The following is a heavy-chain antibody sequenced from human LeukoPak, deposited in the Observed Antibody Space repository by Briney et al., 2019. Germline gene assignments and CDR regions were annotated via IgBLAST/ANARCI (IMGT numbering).Heavy chain of an antibody. J-gene: IGHJ6*04. CDR2: ISGSGGST. V-gene: IGHV3-23*01. CDR1: GFTSSSYA. CDR3: AKGDYGDPRDYYYYGMDV. Sequence: GGSLRLSCAASGFTSSSYAMSWVRQAPGKGLEWVSAISGSGGSTYYADSVKGRFTISRDNSKNTLYLQMNSLRAEDTAVYYCAKGDYGDPRDYYYYGMDVWGKGTTVTVSS. D-gene: IGHD4-17*01.